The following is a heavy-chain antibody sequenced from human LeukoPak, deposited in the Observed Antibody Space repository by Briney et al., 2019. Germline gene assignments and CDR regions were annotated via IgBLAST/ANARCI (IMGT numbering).Heavy chain of an antibody. D-gene: IGHD2-21*01. J-gene: IGHJ4*02. CDR3: ARDDCGDTCYPGGY. CDR1: GYIFTKYV. Sequence: GASVKVSCKASGYIFTKYVVHWVRQAPGQRPEWMGWIKAGSGDTKYSQNFQDRLTITRDTSASTVYMELSSLTSEDSALYYCARDDCGDTCYPGGYWGQGTLVTVSS. V-gene: IGHV1-3*01. CDR2: IKAGSGDT.